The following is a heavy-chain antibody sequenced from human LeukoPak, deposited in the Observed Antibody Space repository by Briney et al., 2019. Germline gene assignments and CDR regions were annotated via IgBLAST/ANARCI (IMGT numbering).Heavy chain of an antibody. D-gene: IGHD3-10*01. V-gene: IGHV3-7*03. CDR2: IKEDGSEK. Sequence: GGSLRLSCAASGFTFSSYWMSWVRQAPGKGLEWVANIKEDGSEKYYVDSVKGRFTISRDNAKNSLYLQMNSLRAEDTAVYYCARWGGVRGVTLYYYYMDVWGKGTTVTVSS. J-gene: IGHJ6*03. CDR1: GFTFSSYW. CDR3: ARWGGVRGVTLYYYYMDV.